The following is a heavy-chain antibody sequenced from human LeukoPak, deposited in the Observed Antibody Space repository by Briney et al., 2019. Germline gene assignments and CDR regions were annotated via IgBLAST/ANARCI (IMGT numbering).Heavy chain of an antibody. CDR2: IIPIFGTA. CDR1: GGTFSSYA. Sequence: SVKVSCKASGGTFSSYAISSVRQAPGQGLEWMGGIIPIFGTANYAQKFQGRVTITTDESTSTAYMERSSRRSEDTAVYYCARDVVVPAVRSPGYFDLWGRGTLVTVSS. J-gene: IGHJ2*01. D-gene: IGHD2-2*01. CDR3: ARDVVVPAVRSPGYFDL. V-gene: IGHV1-69*05.